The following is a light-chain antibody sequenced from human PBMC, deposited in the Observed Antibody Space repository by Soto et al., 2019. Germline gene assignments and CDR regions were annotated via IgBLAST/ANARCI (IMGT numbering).Light chain of an antibody. V-gene: IGKV3-15*01. CDR3: QQYNNWTLT. CDR1: QSVSGN. J-gene: IGKJ4*01. Sequence: EIVMTQSPATLSVSPGERATLSCRASQSVSGNLAWYQQKPGQRPRLLIYGASTRATGIPARFSGSGSGTEFTLTISSLQSEDFAVYYCQQYNNWTLTFGGGTKVEIK. CDR2: GAS.